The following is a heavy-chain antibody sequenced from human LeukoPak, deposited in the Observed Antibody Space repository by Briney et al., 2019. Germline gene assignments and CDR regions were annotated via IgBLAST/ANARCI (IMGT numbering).Heavy chain of an antibody. D-gene: IGHD3-22*01. J-gene: IGHJ4*02. CDR2: ISSSSSYI. Sequence: PGGSLRLSCAASGFTFSSYSMNWVRQAPGKGLEWVSSISSSSSYIYYADSVKGRFTISRDNAKNSLYLQMNSLRAEDTAVYYCAREDDSSGYSKYFDYWGQGTLVTVSS. CDR3: AREDDSSGYSKYFDY. V-gene: IGHV3-21*01. CDR1: GFTFSSYS.